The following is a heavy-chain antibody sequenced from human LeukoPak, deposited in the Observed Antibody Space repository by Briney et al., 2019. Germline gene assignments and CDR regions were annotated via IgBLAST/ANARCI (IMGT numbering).Heavy chain of an antibody. J-gene: IGHJ6*03. V-gene: IGHV4-59*01. CDR3: ARAFYPGYYSYMAV. CDR1: GGSISPYY. D-gene: IGHD3-3*02. CDR2: IYYSGST. Sequence: SETLSLTCAVSGGSISPYYWSWIRQPPGKGLEWIGYIYYSGSTNYNPSLKSRVTISVDTSKNQFSLKLSSVTAADTAVYYCARAFYPGYYSYMAVWGKGTTVTVSS.